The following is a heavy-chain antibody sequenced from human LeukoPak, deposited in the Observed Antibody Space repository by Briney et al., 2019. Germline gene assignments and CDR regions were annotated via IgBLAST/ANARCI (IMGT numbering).Heavy chain of an antibody. CDR2: ISSNGGST. J-gene: IGHJ5*02. D-gene: IGHD6-19*01. Sequence: GGSLRLSCSASGFTFSSYAMHWVRQAPGKGLEYVSAISSNGGSTYYADSVKGRFTISRDNSKNTLYLQMSSLRAEDTAVYYCARELPYSSGWFPWGQGTLVTVSS. CDR3: ARELPYSSGWFP. V-gene: IGHV3-64D*09. CDR1: GFTFSSYA.